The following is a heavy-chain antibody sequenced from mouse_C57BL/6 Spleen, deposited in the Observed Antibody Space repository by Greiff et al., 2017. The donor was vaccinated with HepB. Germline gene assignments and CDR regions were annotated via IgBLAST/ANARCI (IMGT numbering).Heavy chain of an antibody. J-gene: IGHJ1*03. Sequence: QVQLQQPGAELVKPGASVKLSCKASGYTFTSYWMHWVKQRPGQGLEWIGMIHPNSGSTNYNEKFKSKATLTVDKSSSTAYMQLSSLTSEDSAVYYCALFYYYGSRGDVWGTGTTVTVSS. D-gene: IGHD1-1*01. V-gene: IGHV1-64*01. CDR3: ALFYYYGSRGDV. CDR1: GYTFTSYW. CDR2: IHPNSGST.